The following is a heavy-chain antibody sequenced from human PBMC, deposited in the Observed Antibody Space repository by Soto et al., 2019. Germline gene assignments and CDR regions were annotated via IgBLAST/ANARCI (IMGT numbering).Heavy chain of an antibody. D-gene: IGHD2-15*01. CDR3: ARARRGYCSGGSCPEYFQH. J-gene: IGHJ1*01. CDR1: GYTFTNYG. Sequence: QVQLVQSGAEVKKPGASVKVSCKASGYTFTNYGISWVRQAPGQGLEWMGWISAYNGNTNYAQKLQGRVTMTTDTPTSTAYMELRSLRSDDTAVYYCARARRGYCSGGSCPEYFQHWGQGTLVTVSS. CDR2: ISAYNGNT. V-gene: IGHV1-18*01.